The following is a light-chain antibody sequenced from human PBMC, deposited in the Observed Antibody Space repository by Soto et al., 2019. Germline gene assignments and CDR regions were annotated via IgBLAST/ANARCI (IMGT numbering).Light chain of an antibody. CDR2: WAS. CDR3: QQYYSIPLT. J-gene: IGKJ4*01. Sequence: DFVMTQFPDSLAVSLGETATINCKSSQSVLYSSNNMNYLSWYQQKPGQPPKLLIYWASTRKSGVPDRISGSGSGTDFTLTISSLQAEDVAVYYCQQYYSIPLTYGGGTKVEIK. V-gene: IGKV4-1*01. CDR1: QSVLYSSNNMNY.